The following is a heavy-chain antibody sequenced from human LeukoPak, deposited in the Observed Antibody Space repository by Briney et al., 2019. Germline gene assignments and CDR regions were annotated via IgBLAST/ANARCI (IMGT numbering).Heavy chain of an antibody. V-gene: IGHV4-4*07. CDR3: ARVGSGYDFFDY. J-gene: IGHJ4*02. D-gene: IGHD3/OR15-3a*01. Sequence: KPSETLSLTCTVSGGAISGYYWSWIRQPAGKGLEWLGRVYSSGSTKYNPSLESRVTMSVDASKNQFSLKLNFVTAADTAVYYCARVGSGYDFFDYWGQGTLVTVSS. CDR2: VYSSGST. CDR1: GGAISGYY.